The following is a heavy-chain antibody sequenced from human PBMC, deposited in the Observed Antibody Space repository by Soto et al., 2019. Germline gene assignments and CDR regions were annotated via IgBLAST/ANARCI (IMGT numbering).Heavy chain of an antibody. CDR2: IWYDGSNE. J-gene: IGHJ4*02. Sequence: QVQLVESGXGXXXXXXXXRLSCAASGFIFSGYGMHWVRQAPGKGLEWVAVIWYDGSNENYADSVKGRFTISRDNSKNTLYLQMNSLRAEDTAVYYCTRRFSDGWYSDYWGQGTLVTVSS. D-gene: IGHD6-19*01. CDR1: GFIFSGYG. V-gene: IGHV3-33*01. CDR3: TRRFSDGWYSDY.